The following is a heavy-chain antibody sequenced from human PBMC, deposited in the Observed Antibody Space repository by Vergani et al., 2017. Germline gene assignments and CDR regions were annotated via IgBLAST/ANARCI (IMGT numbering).Heavy chain of an antibody. J-gene: IGHJ4*02. CDR3: ARESLSGVYGDYVFDY. CDR1: GFTFSSYE. CDR2: ISSSGSTI. Sequence: EVQLVESGGGLVQPGGSLRLSCAASGFTFSSYEMNWVRQAPGKGLEWVSYISSSGSTIYYADSVKGRFTISRDNAKNSLYLQMNSLRAEDTAVYYCARESLSGVYGDYVFDYWGQGTLVTVSS. D-gene: IGHD4-17*01. V-gene: IGHV3-48*03.